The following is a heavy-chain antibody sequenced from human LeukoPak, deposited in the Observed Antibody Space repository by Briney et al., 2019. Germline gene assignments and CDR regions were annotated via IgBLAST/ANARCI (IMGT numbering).Heavy chain of an antibody. D-gene: IGHD3-10*01. J-gene: IGHJ6*02. CDR2: IYSGGST. CDR1: GFSVSSNC. V-gene: IGHV3-53*01. CDR3: AREASYGRYYYYGMDV. Sequence: GGSLRLSCAASGFSVSSNCMSWVRQAPGKGLECVSVIYSGGSTYYADSVKGRFTISRDNSKNTLYLQMNSLRAEDTAVYYCAREASYGRYYYYGMDVWGQGTTVTVSS.